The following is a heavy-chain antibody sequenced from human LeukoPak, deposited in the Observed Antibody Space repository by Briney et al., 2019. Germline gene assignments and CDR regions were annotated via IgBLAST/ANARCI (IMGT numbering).Heavy chain of an antibody. CDR1: GGTFSSYA. J-gene: IGHJ5*02. CDR2: IIPIFGTA. CDR3: AKRHYDFWSGSYAGKGNWFDP. D-gene: IGHD3-3*01. V-gene: IGHV1-69*05. Sequence: SVKVSCKASGGTFSSYAISWVRQAPGQGLEWMGGIIPIFGTANYAQKFQGRVTITTDESTSTAYMELTSLRSEDTAVYYCAKRHYDFWSGSYAGKGNWFDPWGQGTLVTVSS.